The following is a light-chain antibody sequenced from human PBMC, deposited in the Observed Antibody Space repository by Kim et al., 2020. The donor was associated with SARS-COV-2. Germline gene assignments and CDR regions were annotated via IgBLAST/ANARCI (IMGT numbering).Light chain of an antibody. J-gene: IGKJ2*02. CDR3: QQFNSFPRT. CDR1: QGISSN. Sequence: DIQLTQSPSFLSASVGDRVTITCRASQGISSNLAWYQQKPGKAPKLLIYAASTLQSGVPSRFSGSGSATEFTLTISSLQPEDFATYFCQQFNSFPRTFGQGTKLEI. V-gene: IGKV1-9*01. CDR2: AAS.